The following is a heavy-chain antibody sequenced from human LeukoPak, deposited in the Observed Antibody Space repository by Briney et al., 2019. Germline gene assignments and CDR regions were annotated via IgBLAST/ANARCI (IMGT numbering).Heavy chain of an antibody. J-gene: IGHJ4*02. V-gene: IGHV3-30*04. Sequence: GGSLRLSCAASGFTFSSYAMHWVRQAPGKGLEWVAVISYDGSNKYYADSVKGRFTISRDNSKNTLYLQMNSLRAEDTAVYYCARPTMTLVRTGTAYWGPGTLVIVSS. D-gene: IGHD4-17*01. CDR3: ARPTMTLVRTGTAY. CDR1: GFTFSSYA. CDR2: ISYDGSNK.